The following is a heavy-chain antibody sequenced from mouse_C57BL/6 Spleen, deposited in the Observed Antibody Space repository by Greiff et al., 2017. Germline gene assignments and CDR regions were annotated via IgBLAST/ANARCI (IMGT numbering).Heavy chain of an antibody. CDR1: GYTFTSYW. V-gene: IGHV1-5*01. J-gene: IGHJ3*01. D-gene: IGHD2-4*01. CDR2: NYPGNSDT. Sequence: EVQLQQSGTVLARPGASVKMSCKTSGYTFTSYWMQWVNQRPGQGLEWIGANYPGNSDTSYNQKFKGEAKLTAVTSASTAYMELSSLTNEDSAVYYCTREGDYDGNWGQGTLVTVSA. CDR3: TREGDYDGN.